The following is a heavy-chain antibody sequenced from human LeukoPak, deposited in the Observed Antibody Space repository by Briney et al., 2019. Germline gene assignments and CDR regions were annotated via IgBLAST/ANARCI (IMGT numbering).Heavy chain of an antibody. D-gene: IGHD3/OR15-3a*01. Sequence: GGSLRLSCAASGFTFSSYSMNWVRQAPGKGLEWVSAISGSGGSTYYADSVKGRFTISRDNSKNTLYLQMNSLRAEDTAVYYCAKEDWLLSSNYYYYYMDVWGKGTTVTVSS. V-gene: IGHV3-23*01. CDR1: GFTFSSYS. CDR2: ISGSGGST. J-gene: IGHJ6*03. CDR3: AKEDWLLSSNYYYYYMDV.